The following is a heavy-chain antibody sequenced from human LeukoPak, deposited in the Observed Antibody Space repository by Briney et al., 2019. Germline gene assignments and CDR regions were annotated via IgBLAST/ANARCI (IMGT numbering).Heavy chain of an antibody. Sequence: GGSLRLSCAASGFTFRIHWMHWVRQTPGKGLVWVSRISSDGSSTTYADSVKGRFTISRDNAKNTLYLQMNNLRAEDTAMYYCARDQRVTGRPDIDYWGQGTLVIVSS. V-gene: IGHV3-74*03. J-gene: IGHJ4*02. CDR3: ARDQRVTGRPDIDY. D-gene: IGHD6-6*01. CDR2: ISSDGSST. CDR1: GFTFRIHW.